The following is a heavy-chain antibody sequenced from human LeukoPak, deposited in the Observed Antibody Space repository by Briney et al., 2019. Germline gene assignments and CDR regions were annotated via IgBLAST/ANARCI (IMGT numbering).Heavy chain of an antibody. CDR1: GYTFTSYY. CDR3: ARRRGESSSGWFHSWYFDL. CDR2: INPSGGST. D-gene: IGHD6-19*01. J-gene: IGHJ2*01. Sequence: ASVKVSCKASGYTFTSYYMHWVRQAPGQGLEWMGIINPSGGSTSYAQKFQGRVTMTRDTSTSTVYMELSSLRSEDTAVYYCARRRGESSSGWFHSWYFDLWGRGTLVTVSS. V-gene: IGHV1-46*01.